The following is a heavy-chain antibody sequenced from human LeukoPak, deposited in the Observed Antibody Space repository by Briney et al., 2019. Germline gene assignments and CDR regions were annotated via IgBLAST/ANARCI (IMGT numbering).Heavy chain of an antibody. V-gene: IGHV5-51*01. CDR1: GYSFTSYW. CDR2: IYPGDSDT. D-gene: IGHD2-2*01. Sequence: GESLKISRKGSGYSFTSYWIGWVRQMPGKGLEWIGIIYPGDSDTRYSPSFQGQVTISADKSISTAYLQWSSLKASDTAMYYCARQRYCSSTSCYGRGHFDCWGQGTLVTVSS. J-gene: IGHJ4*02. CDR3: ARQRYCSSTSCYGRGHFDC.